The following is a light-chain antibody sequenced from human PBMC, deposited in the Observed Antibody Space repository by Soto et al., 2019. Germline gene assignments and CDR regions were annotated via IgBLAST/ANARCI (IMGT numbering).Light chain of an antibody. J-gene: IGLJ2*01. Sequence: QSVLTQPPSVSGAPGQRVTISCTGRSTSIGAGFDVHWYQQLPGTAPKLLIYGNYNRPSGVPDRFSGSKSGTSVSLAITGLQADDEADYYCQSYDSSLSAVVFGGGTKLTVL. CDR2: GNY. V-gene: IGLV1-40*01. CDR1: STSIGAGFD. CDR3: QSYDSSLSAVV.